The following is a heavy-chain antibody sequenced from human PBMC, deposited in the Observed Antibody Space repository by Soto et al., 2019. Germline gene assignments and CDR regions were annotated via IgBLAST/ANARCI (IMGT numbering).Heavy chain of an antibody. V-gene: IGHV1-18*01. CDR2: INSYNGYT. Sequence: ASVKVSCKASGYTFTRYGISWVRQAPGQGLEWMGWINSYNGYTNYAQKFQGRVTMTTDTSTSTAYMELRSLRSDDTAVYYCAIEALRWFGELLQRTPGMDVWGQGTTVTV. D-gene: IGHD3-10*01. CDR1: GYTFTRYG. J-gene: IGHJ6*02. CDR3: AIEALRWFGELLQRTPGMDV.